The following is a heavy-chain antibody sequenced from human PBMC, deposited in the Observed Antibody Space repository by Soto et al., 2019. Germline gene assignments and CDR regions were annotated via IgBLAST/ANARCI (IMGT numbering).Heavy chain of an antibody. CDR2: TYYRSKWYN. D-gene: IGHD5-12*01. J-gene: IGHJ4*02. V-gene: IGHV6-1*01. CDR3: ARGTQGTRDGYNSYHPVIDY. CDR1: GDSVSSNSAA. Sequence: SQTLSLTCAISGDSVSSNSAAWNWIRQSPSRGLEWLGRTYYRSKWYNDYAVSVKSRITINPDTSKNQFSLQLNSVTPEDTAVYYCARGTQGTRDGYNSYHPVIDYWGQGNLVTVSS.